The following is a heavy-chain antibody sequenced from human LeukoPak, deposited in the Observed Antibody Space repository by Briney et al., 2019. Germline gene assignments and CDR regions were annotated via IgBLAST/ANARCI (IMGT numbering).Heavy chain of an antibody. CDR2: INEGGSVI. CDR1: GFTFSGYW. D-gene: IGHD2-21*02. CDR3: AKGDMTFDY. J-gene: IGHJ4*02. Sequence: GGSLRLSCAASGFTFSGYWMHWVRQAPGKGLEWVSRINEGGSVISYADSVKGRFTISRDNSKNTLYLQMNSLRAEDTAVYYCAKGDMTFDYWGQGTLVTVSS. V-gene: IGHV3-74*01.